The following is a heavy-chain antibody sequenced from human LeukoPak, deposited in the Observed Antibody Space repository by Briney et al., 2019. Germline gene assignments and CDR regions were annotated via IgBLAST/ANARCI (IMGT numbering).Heavy chain of an antibody. CDR1: GFTFSDHY. CDR2: ISHTGTTI. V-gene: IGHV3-11*04. D-gene: IGHD7-27*01. J-gene: IGHJ4*02. CDR3: ARGHWGLDS. Sequence: GGSLRLSCADSGFTFSDHYMSWIRQAPGKGLEWVSYISHTGTTIYYADSVKGRFTLSRDNARNSLYLQMNSLRAEDTAVYYCARGHWGLDSWGQGTLVSVSS.